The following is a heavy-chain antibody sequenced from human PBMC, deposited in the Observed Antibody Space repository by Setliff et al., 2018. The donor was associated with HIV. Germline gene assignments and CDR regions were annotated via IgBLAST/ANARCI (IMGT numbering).Heavy chain of an antibody. CDR2: MYYSGST. Sequence: SETLSLTCSVSGGSISGYYWSWIRQPPGKGLEWIGYMYYSGSTNYNSSLKSRVTISLDTSKNQFSLKVNSVTAADTAKYFCARGTVSTSYYYYMDVWGKGTTVTVSS. J-gene: IGHJ6*03. CDR1: GGSISGYY. D-gene: IGHD4-4*01. V-gene: IGHV4-59*01. CDR3: ARGTVSTSYYYYMDV.